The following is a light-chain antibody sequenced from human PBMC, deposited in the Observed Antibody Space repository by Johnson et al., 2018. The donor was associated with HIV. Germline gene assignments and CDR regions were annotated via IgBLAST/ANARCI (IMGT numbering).Light chain of an antibody. J-gene: IGLJ1*01. V-gene: IGLV1-51*01. CDR1: SSNIGNNY. CDR3: GTWDSSLSASYV. Sequence: QSVLTQPPSVSAGPGQKVTISCSGSSSNIGNNYVSWYQQLPGTAPKLLIYDNNKRPSGIPDRFSGSKSGTSATLGITGLQTGDEADYYCGTWDSSLSASYVLGTGTKVTVL. CDR2: DNN.